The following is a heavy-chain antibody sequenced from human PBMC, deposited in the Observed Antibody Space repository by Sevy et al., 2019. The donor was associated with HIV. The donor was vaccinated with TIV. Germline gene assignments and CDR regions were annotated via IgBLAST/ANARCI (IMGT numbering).Heavy chain of an antibody. Sequence: GGSLRLSCAASGFTFSSFAMGWVRQAPGKGLDWISVISGTGDHTYYAATVKGRFTISSDNPKNTLVLQMNSLRAEDTAIFYCAKKMGGGSGMAFLVDYWGQGTLVTVSS. V-gene: IGHV3-23*01. J-gene: IGHJ4*02. CDR3: AKKMGGGSGMAFLVDY. CDR1: GFTFSSFA. D-gene: IGHD2-8*01. CDR2: ISGTGDHT.